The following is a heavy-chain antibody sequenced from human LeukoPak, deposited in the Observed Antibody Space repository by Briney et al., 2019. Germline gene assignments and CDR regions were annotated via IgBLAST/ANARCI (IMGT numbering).Heavy chain of an antibody. CDR1: GYTFTSYD. CDR3: ARGDSSGWRDAFDI. Sequence: ASVKVSCKASGYTFTSYDINWVRQATGQGLEWMGWMNPNSGNTGYAQKFQGRVTMTRNISISTAYMELSSLRSEDTAVYYCARGDSSGWRDAFDIWGQGTMVTVSS. J-gene: IGHJ3*02. V-gene: IGHV1-8*01. D-gene: IGHD6-19*01. CDR2: MNPNSGNT.